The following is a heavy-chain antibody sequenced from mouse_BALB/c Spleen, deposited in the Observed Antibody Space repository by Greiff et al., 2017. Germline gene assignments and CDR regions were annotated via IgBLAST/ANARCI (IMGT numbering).Heavy chain of an antibody. CDR2: INPSSGYT. J-gene: IGHJ4*01. CDR1: GYTFTSYT. CDR3: ARKPNKAMDY. Sequence: QVQLQQSAAELARPGASVKMSCKASGYTFTSYTMHWVQQRPGQGLEWIGYINPSSGYTEYNQKFKDKTTLTADKSSSTAYMQLSSLTSEDSAVYYCARKPNKAMDYWGQGTSVTVSS. V-gene: IGHV1-4*02.